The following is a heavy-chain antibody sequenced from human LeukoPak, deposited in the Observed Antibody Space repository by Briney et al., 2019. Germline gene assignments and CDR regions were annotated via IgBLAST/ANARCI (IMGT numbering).Heavy chain of an antibody. Sequence: GGSLRLSCAASGFTFSSYAMHWVRQAPGKGLEYVSAISSNGGSTYYANSVKGRFTISRDNSKNTLYLQMGSLRAEDTAVYYCAKDIVGAIDYWGQGTLVTVSS. D-gene: IGHD1-26*01. CDR3: AKDIVGAIDY. V-gene: IGHV3-64*01. J-gene: IGHJ4*02. CDR1: GFTFSSYA. CDR2: ISSNGGST.